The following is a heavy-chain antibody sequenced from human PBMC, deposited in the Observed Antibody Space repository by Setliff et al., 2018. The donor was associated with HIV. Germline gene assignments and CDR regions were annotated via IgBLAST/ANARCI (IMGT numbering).Heavy chain of an antibody. CDR3: AKGYSGYDCTLDY. J-gene: IGHJ4*02. CDR1: GFTFSNAW. Sequence: GGSLRLSCAASGFTFSNAWMSWVRQAPGKGLEWVAVIWFDGSKKYYADSVKGRFTISRDNSKNTLYLQMNSLRAEDTAVYYCAKGYSGYDCTLDYWGQGTPVTVSS. V-gene: IGHV3-33*06. D-gene: IGHD5-12*01. CDR2: IWFDGSKK.